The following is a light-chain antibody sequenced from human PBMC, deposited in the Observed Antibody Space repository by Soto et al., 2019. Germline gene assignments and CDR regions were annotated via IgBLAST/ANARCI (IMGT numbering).Light chain of an antibody. V-gene: IGKV3-15*01. CDR1: QSVSSN. CDR2: GAS. CDR3: QQYDNWPPWT. Sequence: EIVMTQSPATLSVSPGERATLSCRASQSVSSNLVWYQQKPGQAPRLLIYGASTRATGIPARFSGSVSGTDFTLTISSLQSEDFAVYYCQQYDNWPPWTFGQGTKVEIK. J-gene: IGKJ1*01.